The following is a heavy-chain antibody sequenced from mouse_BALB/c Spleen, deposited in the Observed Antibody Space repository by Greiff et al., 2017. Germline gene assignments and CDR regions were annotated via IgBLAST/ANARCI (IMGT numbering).Heavy chain of an antibody. D-gene: IGHD1-1*01. Sequence: DVMLVESGGGLVKPGGSLKLSCAASGFAFSSYDMSWVRQTPEKRLEWVAYISSGGGSTYYPDTVKGRFTISRDNAKNTLYLQMSSLKSEDTAMYYCARQGRGYYYGSSLWYFDVWGAGTTVTVSS. V-gene: IGHV5-12-1*01. J-gene: IGHJ1*01. CDR2: ISSGGGST. CDR1: GFAFSSYD. CDR3: ARQGRGYYYGSSLWYFDV.